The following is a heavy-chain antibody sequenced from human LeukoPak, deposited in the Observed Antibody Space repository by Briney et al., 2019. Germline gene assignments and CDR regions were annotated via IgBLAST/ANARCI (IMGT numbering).Heavy chain of an antibody. CDR2: ISSSGSTI. V-gene: IGHV3-11*01. CDR1: RFTFSDYY. D-gene: IGHD2-2*02. Sequence: PGGSLRLSCAASRFTFSDYYMSWIRQAPGKGLEWVSYISSSGSTIYYADSVKGRFTISRDNAKNSLYLQMNSLRAEDTAVYYCARDRGYCSSTSCYSPLNWFDPWGQGTLVTVSS. CDR3: ARDRGYCSSTSCYSPLNWFDP. J-gene: IGHJ5*02.